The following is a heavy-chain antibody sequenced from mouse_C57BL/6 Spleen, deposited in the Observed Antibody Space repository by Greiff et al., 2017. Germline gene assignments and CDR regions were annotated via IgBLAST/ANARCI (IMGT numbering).Heavy chain of an antibody. CDR2: IHPNSGST. CDR1: GYTFTSYW. V-gene: IGHV1-64*01. Sequence: QVQLKQPGAELVKPGASVKLSCKASGYTFTSYWMHWVKQRPGQGLEGIGMIHPNSGSTNYNEKFKSKATLTVDKSSSTAYMQLSSLTSEDSAVYYCARHYDYDYAMDYWGQGTSVTVSS. J-gene: IGHJ4*01. CDR3: ARHYDYDYAMDY. D-gene: IGHD2-4*01.